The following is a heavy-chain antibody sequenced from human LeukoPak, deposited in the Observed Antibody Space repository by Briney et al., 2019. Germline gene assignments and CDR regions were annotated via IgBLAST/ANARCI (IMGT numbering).Heavy chain of an antibody. Sequence: GGSLRLSCAASGFTFSSFDMHWVRQPTGQGLEGVSTIGTASDTYYPGSVEGRFTLSRDNGKNSLYLQMNSLTAGDTAMYYCARGPPRGKYYYMDVWGKGTTVTVSS. CDR3: ARGPPRGKYYYMDV. CDR2: IGTASDT. V-gene: IGHV3-13*01. D-gene: IGHD1-1*01. J-gene: IGHJ6*03. CDR1: GFTFSSFD.